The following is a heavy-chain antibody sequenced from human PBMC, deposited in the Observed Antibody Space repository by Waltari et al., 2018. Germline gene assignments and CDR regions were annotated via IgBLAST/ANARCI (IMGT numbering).Heavy chain of an antibody. CDR1: GGSFSGYY. J-gene: IGHJ5*02. Sequence: QVQLQQWGAGLLKPSETLSLTCAVYGGSFSGYYWSWIRQPPGTGLEWIGEINHSGSTNYNPSLKSRVTISVDTSKNQFSLKLSSVTAADTAVYYCARGLGYDFWSGYYNNWFDPWGQGTLVTVSS. CDR2: INHSGST. CDR3: ARGLGYDFWSGYYNNWFDP. D-gene: IGHD3-3*01. V-gene: IGHV4-34*01.